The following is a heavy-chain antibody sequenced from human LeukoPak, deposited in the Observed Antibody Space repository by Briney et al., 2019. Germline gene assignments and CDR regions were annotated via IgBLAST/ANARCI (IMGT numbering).Heavy chain of an antibody. CDR3: ARDRYDLGGHGAFDI. D-gene: IGHD3-10*01. V-gene: IGHV3-23*01. CDR2: ISGSGGST. CDR1: GFTFSSYA. J-gene: IGHJ3*02. Sequence: GGSLRLSCAASGFTFSSYAMSWVRQAPGKGLEWVSAISGSGGSTYYADSVKGRFTISRDNSKNTLYLQMNSLRAEDTAVYYCARDRYDLGGHGAFDIWGQGTMVTVSS.